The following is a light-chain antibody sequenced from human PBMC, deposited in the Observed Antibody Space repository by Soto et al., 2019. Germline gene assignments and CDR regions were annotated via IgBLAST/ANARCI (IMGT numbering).Light chain of an antibody. CDR3: QQYGVSPVYT. V-gene: IGKV3-20*01. Sequence: VVLTQSPGTLSLSPGEGATLSCRAGQSVSSSSLAWYQQKPGQAPRLLIYGGSRRATGVPDRFSGGGSGTDFSLTISRLEPEDVAVYFCQCQQYGVSPVYTFGQGTKLEIK. CDR2: GGS. CDR1: QSVSSSS. J-gene: IGKJ2*01.